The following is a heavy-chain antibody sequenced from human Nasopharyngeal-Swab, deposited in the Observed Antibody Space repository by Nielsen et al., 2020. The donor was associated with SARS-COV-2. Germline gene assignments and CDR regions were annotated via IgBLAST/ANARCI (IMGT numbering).Heavy chain of an antibody. Sequence: GESLKISCAASGFTFSSYGMHWVRQAPGKGLEWVAVISYDGSNKYYADSVKGRFTIPRDNSKNTLYLQMNSLRAEDTAVYYCAKTVEYYGSGEGYYGMDVWGQGTTVTVSS. J-gene: IGHJ6*02. CDR1: GFTFSSYG. V-gene: IGHV3-30*18. D-gene: IGHD3-10*01. CDR2: ISYDGSNK. CDR3: AKTVEYYGSGEGYYGMDV.